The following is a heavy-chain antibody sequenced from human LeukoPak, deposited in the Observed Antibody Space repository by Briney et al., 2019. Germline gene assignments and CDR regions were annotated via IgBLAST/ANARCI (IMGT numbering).Heavy chain of an antibody. V-gene: IGHV2-5*01. J-gene: IGHJ4*02. D-gene: IGHD6-6*01. Sequence: SGPTPLNPTQTPTLTFTFSGFSLSTRGGGGGWIRQPPVKALKWLALIYWNDDKRYIPSLKSRRTITKDKSKNQGGLTMTKMDPVDTATYYCAHRRYSSSLVFDYWGQGTLVTVSS. CDR2: IYWNDDK. CDR3: AHRRYSSSLVFDY. CDR1: GFSLSTRGGG.